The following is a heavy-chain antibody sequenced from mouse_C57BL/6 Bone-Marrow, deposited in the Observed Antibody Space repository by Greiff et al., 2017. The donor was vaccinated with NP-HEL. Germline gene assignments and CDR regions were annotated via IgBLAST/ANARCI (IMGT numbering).Heavy chain of an antibody. Sequence: EVKLMESGGGLVQPGGSLKLSCAASGFTFSDYYMYWVRQTPEKRLEWVAYISNGGGSNYYPDTVKGRFTIPRENAKNPLYLQMSRLKSEDTAMYYCARSYYSDWYFDVWGTGTTVTVSS. V-gene: IGHV5-12*01. CDR3: ARSYYSDWYFDV. D-gene: IGHD2-12*01. CDR1: GFTFSDYY. J-gene: IGHJ1*03. CDR2: ISNGGGSN.